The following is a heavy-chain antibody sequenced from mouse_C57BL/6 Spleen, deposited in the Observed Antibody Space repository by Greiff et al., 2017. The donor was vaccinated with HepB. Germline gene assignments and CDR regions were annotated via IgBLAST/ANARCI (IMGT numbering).Heavy chain of an antibody. V-gene: IGHV1-22*01. J-gene: IGHJ4*01. CDR1: GYTFTDYN. Sequence: EVQRVESGPELVKPGASVKMSCKASGYTFTDYNMHWVKQSHGKSLEWIGYINPNNGGTSYNQKFKGKATLTVNKSSSTAYMELRSLTSEDSAVYYRASSNLSWAMDYWGQGTSVTVSS. CDR3: ASSNLSWAMDY. CDR2: INPNNGGT.